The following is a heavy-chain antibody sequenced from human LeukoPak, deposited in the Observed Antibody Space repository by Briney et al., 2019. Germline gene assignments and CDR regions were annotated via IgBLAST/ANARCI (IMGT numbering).Heavy chain of an antibody. CDR3: ARDQTQSTGTTDY. Sequence: ASVKVSCKASGYTITSCGISWVRQAPGQGLEWMGWINPNSGGTNYAQKFQGRVTMTRDTSISTAYMELSRLRSDDTAVYYCARDQTQSTGTTDYWGQGTLVTVSS. CDR2: INPNSGGT. V-gene: IGHV1-2*02. CDR1: GYTITSCG. D-gene: IGHD1-1*01. J-gene: IGHJ4*02.